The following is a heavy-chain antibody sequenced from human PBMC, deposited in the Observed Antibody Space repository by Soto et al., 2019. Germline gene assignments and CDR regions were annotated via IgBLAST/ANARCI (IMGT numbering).Heavy chain of an antibody. CDR1: GFTFSSYG. D-gene: IGHD2-15*01. Sequence: PGGSLRLSCAASGFTFSSYGMHWVRQAPGKGLEWVAVISYDGSNKYYVDSVKGRFTISRDNAKNSVYLQMNRLRAEDTAVYYCARDFMCPYGSPGCFFDYWGQGNMVTVSS. J-gene: IGHJ4*02. CDR2: ISYDGSNK. V-gene: IGHV3-30*03. CDR3: ARDFMCPYGSPGCFFDY.